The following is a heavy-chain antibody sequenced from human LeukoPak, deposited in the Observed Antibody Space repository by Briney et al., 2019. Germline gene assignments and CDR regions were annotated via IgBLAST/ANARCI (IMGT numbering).Heavy chain of an antibody. V-gene: IGHV4-31*03. D-gene: IGHD2-21*02. J-gene: IGHJ5*02. Sequence: SETLSLTCTVSGGSISSGGYYWSWIRQHPGKGLEWIGYIYYSGSTYYNPSLKSRVTISVDTSKNQLSLKLSSVTAADTAVYYCARSVCGGDCYDTANWFDPWGQGTLVTVSS. CDR1: GGSISSGGYY. CDR2: IYYSGST. CDR3: ARSVCGGDCYDTANWFDP.